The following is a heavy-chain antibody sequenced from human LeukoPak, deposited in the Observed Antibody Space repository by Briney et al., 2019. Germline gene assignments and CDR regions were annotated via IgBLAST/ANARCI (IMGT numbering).Heavy chain of an antibody. D-gene: IGHD2-2*01. V-gene: IGHV4-59*12. Sequence: PSETLSLTCTVSGGSISSYYWSWIRQPPGKGLEWIGNIFYSGSTYYSPSLKSRVTISLDTSRNQFSLKLNSVTAADTDVYYCATSNGCHLVDIWGQGTMVTVSS. CDR2: IFYSGST. J-gene: IGHJ3*02. CDR3: ATSNGCHLVDI. CDR1: GGSISSYY.